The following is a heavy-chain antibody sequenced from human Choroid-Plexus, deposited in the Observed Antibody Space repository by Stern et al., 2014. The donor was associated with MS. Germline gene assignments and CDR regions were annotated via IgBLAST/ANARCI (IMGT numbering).Heavy chain of an antibody. V-gene: IGHV3-30*18. CDR2: VSYDGSNK. D-gene: IGHD2/OR15-2a*01. CDR3: AKDRQYLTYFFDH. Sequence: VQLLESGGGVVQPGRPLRLSCVASGFTLGSCAMHWVRQAPGKGLEWVAGVSYDGSNKYYADSVKGRFTISRDNSQNTLYMQMNSLRPEDTAVYYCAKDRQYLTYFFDHWGQGSLVTVSS. J-gene: IGHJ5*02. CDR1: GFTLGSCA.